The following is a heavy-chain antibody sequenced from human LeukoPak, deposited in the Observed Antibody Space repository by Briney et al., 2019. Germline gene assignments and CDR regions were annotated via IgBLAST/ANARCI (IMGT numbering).Heavy chain of an antibody. CDR2: IYTSGST. CDR1: GGSISSYY. CDR3: ARDQSAHYYYYMDV. J-gene: IGHJ6*03. Sequence: SETLSLTCTASGGSISSYYWSWIRQPAGKGLEWIGRIYTSGSTNYNPPLKSRVTMSVDTSKNQFSLKLSSVTAADTAVYYCARDQSAHYYYYMDVWGKGTRSPSP. V-gene: IGHV4-4*07.